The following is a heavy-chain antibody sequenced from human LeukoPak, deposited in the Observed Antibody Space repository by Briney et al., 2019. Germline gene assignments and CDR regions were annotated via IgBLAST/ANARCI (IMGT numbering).Heavy chain of an antibody. J-gene: IGHJ6*03. CDR2: ISSSSSYI. D-gene: IGHD1-20*01. CDR1: GFTFSSYS. CDR3: AKDIYGHNWNPQPYYYMDV. Sequence: GGSLRLSCAASGFTFSSYSMNWVRQAPGKGLEWVSSISSSSSYIYYADSLKGRFTISRDNAKNSLYLQMNSLRAEDTAVYYCAKDIYGHNWNPQPYYYMDVWGKGTTVTVSS. V-gene: IGHV3-21*04.